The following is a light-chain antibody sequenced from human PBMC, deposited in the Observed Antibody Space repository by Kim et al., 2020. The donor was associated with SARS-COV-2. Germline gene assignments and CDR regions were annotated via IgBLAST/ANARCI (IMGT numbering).Light chain of an antibody. V-gene: IGKV3-15*01. Sequence: EIVMTQSPAPLSVSPGERATLSCRASQSVSSNLAWYQQKPGQAPSLLIYGASTRATGIPARFSGSGSGTEFTLTISSLQSEDFAVYYCQQYNNWPYTFGQGTKLEI. CDR1: QSVSSN. J-gene: IGKJ2*01. CDR2: GAS. CDR3: QQYNNWPYT.